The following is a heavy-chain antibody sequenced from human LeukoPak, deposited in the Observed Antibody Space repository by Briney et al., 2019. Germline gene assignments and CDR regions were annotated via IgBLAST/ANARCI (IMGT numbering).Heavy chain of an antibody. CDR2: IYYSGST. D-gene: IGHD2-21*02. Sequence: SDTLALICTVSGYSISSGYYWGWIRQPPGKGLEWIGRIYYSGSTYYNPSFKSRVTIYVDTSKNQFSLTLRSVTAADRAVYYCASHNRFGMVTHAANWFDPWGQGTLVTVSS. J-gene: IGHJ5*02. CDR3: ASHNRFGMVTHAANWFDP. CDR1: GYSISSGYY. V-gene: IGHV4-38-2*02.